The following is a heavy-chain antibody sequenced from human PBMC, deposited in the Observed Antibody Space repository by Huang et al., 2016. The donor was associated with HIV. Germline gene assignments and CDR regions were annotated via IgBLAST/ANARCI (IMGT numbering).Heavy chain of an antibody. V-gene: IGHV4-34*02. CDR1: GGSFSGHY. CDR3: ARMFKYDSGGYWGNDAFDI. J-gene: IGHJ3*02. D-gene: IGHD3-22*01. CDR2: MSDSGRT. Sequence: QVQLQQWGAELLKPSETLSLTCAVSGGSFSGHYWTRIRQPPGRGLEWIGEMSDSGRTPYNPSLKSRVTISGDTSQSQFSLKLNSVTAADTAIYYCARMFKYDSGGYWGNDAFDIWGQGTMVTVSS.